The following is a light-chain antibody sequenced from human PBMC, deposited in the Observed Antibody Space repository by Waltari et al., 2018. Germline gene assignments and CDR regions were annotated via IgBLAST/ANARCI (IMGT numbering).Light chain of an antibody. CDR3: KQYGTYPLT. V-gene: IGKV1-5*03. Sequence: DIQMTQSPSTLSASVGDRVTLTCRASQSISTWLAWDQQKPGKAPKLLIYKASSLESGVPLRFSCSGSGTEFTLTISSLQPDDFASYYCKQYGTYPLTFGGGTKVGIE. CDR2: KAS. CDR1: QSISTW. J-gene: IGKJ4*01.